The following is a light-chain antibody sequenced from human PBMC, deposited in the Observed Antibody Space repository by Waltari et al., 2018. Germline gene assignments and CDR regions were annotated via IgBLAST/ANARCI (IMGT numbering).Light chain of an antibody. Sequence: DVVMTQSPDSLAVSLGERATLNCKSSQNLLWHYNFKNYLSLYQQKPGQPPKLLIYWASTRECGVPDRFSGSGSGTNFTLTISGLQAEDVAVYYCQQYYSTPPTFGQGTKLKIK. V-gene: IGKV4-1*01. CDR1: QNLLWHYNFKNY. CDR2: WAS. J-gene: IGKJ2*01. CDR3: QQYYSTPPT.